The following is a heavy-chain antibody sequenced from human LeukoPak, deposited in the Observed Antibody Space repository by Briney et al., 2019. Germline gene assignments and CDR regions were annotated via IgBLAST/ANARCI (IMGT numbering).Heavy chain of an antibody. D-gene: IGHD5-24*01. Sequence: SQTLSLTCAISGDSVSSNSATWNWIRQSPSRGLEWLGRAYYRSKWYNDYAVSVKSRITINPDTSKNQFSLKLSSVTAADTAVYYCASLSWLAYYFDYWGQGTLVTVSS. V-gene: IGHV6-1*01. CDR1: GDSVSSNSAT. CDR2: AYYRSKWYN. J-gene: IGHJ4*02. CDR3: ASLSWLAYYFDY.